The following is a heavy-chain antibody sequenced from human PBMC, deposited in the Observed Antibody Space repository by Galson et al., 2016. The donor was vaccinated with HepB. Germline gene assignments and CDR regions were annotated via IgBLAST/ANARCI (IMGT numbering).Heavy chain of an antibody. CDR2: ISDDGSQK. CDR3: AKDTGSGSGRPFIAV. J-gene: IGHJ4*02. V-gene: IGHV3-30*18. CDR1: GFTFRYYG. Sequence: SLRLSCAGSGFTFRYYGMHWLRQAPDKGLEWVARISDDGSQKQYVEALKGRFTVSRDNSKNILYLEMDSLTTDDTALYFCAKDTGSGSGRPFIAVWGQRTLVTV. D-gene: IGHD3-10*01.